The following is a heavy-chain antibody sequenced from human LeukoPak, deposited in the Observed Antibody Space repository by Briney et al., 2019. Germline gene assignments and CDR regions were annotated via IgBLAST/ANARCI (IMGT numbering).Heavy chain of an antibody. V-gene: IGHV4-59*07. Sequence: SDTLSLTCTVSGGSISSYYWSWIPQPSGKGLEWSGYIYYSGSTNYNPSLKSRVTISVDMSKNQFSLKLSSVTAADTAVYYCARVGYDYVWGSYRYTFDYWGQGTLVTVSS. CDR3: ARVGYDYVWGSYRYTFDY. CDR2: IYYSGST. CDR1: GGSISSYY. J-gene: IGHJ4*02. D-gene: IGHD3-16*02.